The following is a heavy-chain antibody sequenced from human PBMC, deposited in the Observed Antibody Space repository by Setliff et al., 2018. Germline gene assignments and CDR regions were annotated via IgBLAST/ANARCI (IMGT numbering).Heavy chain of an antibody. CDR1: GGSFSGYY. V-gene: IGHV4-34*01. J-gene: IGHJ5*02. D-gene: IGHD3-10*01. CDR2: INHSGSS. Sequence: SETLSLTCAVYGGSFSGYYWTWIRQPPGKGLEWIGEINHSGSSNYNPSLKSRVTISVDTSKNQFSLKLSSVTAADTAVYYCARELYYYGSGSWTFDPWGQGTLVTVSS. CDR3: ARELYYYGSGSWTFDP.